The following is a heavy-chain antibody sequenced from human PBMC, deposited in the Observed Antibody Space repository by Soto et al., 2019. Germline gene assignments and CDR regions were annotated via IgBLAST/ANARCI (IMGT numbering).Heavy chain of an antibody. Sequence: SQTLSLTCAISGYSVSSNSATWHWIRQSPSRGLEWLGRTYYRSKWYSDYATSVKSRITINPDTSKNQFSLQLKSVTPEDTAVYYCARDNIGITMDLFDCWAHGTEATVS. CDR1: GYSVSSNSAT. CDR3: ARDNIGITMDLFDC. J-gene: IGHJ4*01. V-gene: IGHV6-1*01. D-gene: IGHD3-10*01. CDR2: TYYRSKWYS.